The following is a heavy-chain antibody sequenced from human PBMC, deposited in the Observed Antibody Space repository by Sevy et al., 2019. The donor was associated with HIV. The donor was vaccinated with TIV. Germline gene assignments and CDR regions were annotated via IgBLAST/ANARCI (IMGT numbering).Heavy chain of an antibody. CDR3: ARDSTTRPRVLEY. CDR1: GGSISSYF. V-gene: IGHV4-59*01. J-gene: IGHJ4*02. CDR2: IYFTGNT. Sequence: SETLSLTCSVSGGSISSYFWTWVRQSPGKGLEWIGNIYFTGNTDYNHSLKSRVTLSLDTSKSQFSLTLKSVTVADTAIYFCARDSTTRPRVLEYWGQGTLVTVSS. D-gene: IGHD1-1*01.